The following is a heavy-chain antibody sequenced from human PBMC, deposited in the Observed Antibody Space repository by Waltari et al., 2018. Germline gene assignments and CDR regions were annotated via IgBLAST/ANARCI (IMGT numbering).Heavy chain of an antibody. CDR2: IYYSGST. CDR1: GGSVRSTS. CDR3: ARGTTVTPFDY. D-gene: IGHD4-17*01. J-gene: IGHJ4*02. V-gene: IGHV4-59*02. Sequence: QVQLQESGPGLVKPSETLSVTCTVAGGSVRSTSWSWIRQPPGNGLEWIGYIYYSGSTNYNPSLTSRVTISVDTSKIQFSLKLSSVTAADTAVYYCARGTTVTPFDYWGQGTLVTVSS.